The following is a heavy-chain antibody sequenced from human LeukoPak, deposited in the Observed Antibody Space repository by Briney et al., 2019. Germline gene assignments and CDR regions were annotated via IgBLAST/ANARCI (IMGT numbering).Heavy chain of an antibody. Sequence: ASVKVSCKASGYTFTGYYXHXXRQAPXQXXXXMGWINPNSGGTNXAXKFXXRXTMTRDTSITYMELSSLRSDDTAVYYCARAYSGYEAFDYWGQGTLVTVSS. CDR3: ARAYSGYEAFDY. V-gene: IGHV1-2*02. J-gene: IGHJ4*02. D-gene: IGHD5-12*01. CDR1: GYTFTGYY. CDR2: INPNSGGT.